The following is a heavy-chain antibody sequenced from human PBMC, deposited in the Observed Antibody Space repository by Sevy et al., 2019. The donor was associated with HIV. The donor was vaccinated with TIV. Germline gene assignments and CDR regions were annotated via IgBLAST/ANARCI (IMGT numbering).Heavy chain of an antibody. CDR1: GFTFSSYA. J-gene: IGHJ4*02. CDR2: ISYDGSNK. CDR3: ARAGVGYTAMGPFDY. D-gene: IGHD5-18*01. Sequence: GGSLRLSCAASGFTFSSYAMHWVRQAPGKGLEWEAVISYDGSNKYYADSVKGRFTISRDNSKNTLYLQMNSLRAEDTAVYYCARAGVGYTAMGPFDYWGQGTLVTVSS. V-gene: IGHV3-30-3*01.